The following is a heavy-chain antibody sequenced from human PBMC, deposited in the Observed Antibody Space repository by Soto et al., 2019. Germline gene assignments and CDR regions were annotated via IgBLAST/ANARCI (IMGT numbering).Heavy chain of an antibody. Sequence: QVQLVQSGAEVKKPGSSVKVSCKASGGTFSSYAISWVRQAPGQGLEWMGGIIPIFGTANYAQKFQGRVTXXAXEXXSTAYMELSSLRSEDTAVYYGARDPGDYYYYGMDVWGQGTTVTVSS. J-gene: IGHJ6*02. D-gene: IGHD3-10*01. CDR3: ARDPGDYYYYGMDV. CDR1: GGTFSSYA. V-gene: IGHV1-69*12. CDR2: IIPIFGTA.